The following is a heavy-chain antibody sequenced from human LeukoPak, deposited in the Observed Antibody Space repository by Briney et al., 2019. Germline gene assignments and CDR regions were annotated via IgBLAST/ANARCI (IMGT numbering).Heavy chain of an antibody. Sequence: PGGSLRLSCAASGFTFSDPWMSWVRQAPGKGLEWVGRIKSKVNGGTADYAAPVKGRFTISRDDSKNTLSLQMNSLKTEDTAVYYCTTERDYYLKYWGQGTLVTVSS. D-gene: IGHD3-3*01. CDR3: TTERDYYLKY. CDR2: IKSKVNGGTA. J-gene: IGHJ4*02. CDR1: GFTFSDPW. V-gene: IGHV3-15*01.